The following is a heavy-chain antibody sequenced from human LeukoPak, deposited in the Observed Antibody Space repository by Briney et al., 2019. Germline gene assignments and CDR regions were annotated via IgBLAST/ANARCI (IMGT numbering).Heavy chain of an antibody. CDR2: IYYSGNT. Sequence: SETLSLTCTVSGGSISSSSYYWAWIRQPPGKGLEWIGTIYYSGNTYYNSSLKSRVTISVDTSKNQFSLELSSVTAADTAVYYCARQWLVSPLFDYWGQGTLVTVSS. D-gene: IGHD6-19*01. J-gene: IGHJ4*02. V-gene: IGHV4-39*01. CDR1: GGSISSSSYY. CDR3: ARQWLVSPLFDY.